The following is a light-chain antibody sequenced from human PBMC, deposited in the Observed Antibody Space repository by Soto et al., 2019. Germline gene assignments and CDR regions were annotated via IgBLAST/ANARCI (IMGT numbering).Light chain of an antibody. CDR1: QSISTW. CDR3: QQYNSYPRT. J-gene: IGKJ1*01. V-gene: IGKV1-5*01. CDR2: HAS. Sequence: DIPMTQSPSTLSASVGDRVTITCLASQSISTWLAWYQQKPGKAPTLLIYHASSLASGVPSRFSGSGSGTEFTLTISSLQPDDFATYHCQQYNSYPRTFGQGTKVEIK.